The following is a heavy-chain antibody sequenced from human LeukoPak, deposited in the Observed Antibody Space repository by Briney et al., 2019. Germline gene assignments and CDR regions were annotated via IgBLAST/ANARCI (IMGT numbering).Heavy chain of an antibody. J-gene: IGHJ1*01. CDR1: GYSISNGYY. CDR2: ISYSGST. CDR3: ATDSNRGILEWFQY. V-gene: IGHV4-38-2*01. Sequence: SETLSLTCAVSGYSISNGYYWGWIRQPPGRGLEWIGSISYSGSTYYNPSLKSRVTISVDTSKNHFSLKLSSVTAADTAVYYCATDSNRGILEWFQYWGQGSLVTVSS. D-gene: IGHD3-3*01.